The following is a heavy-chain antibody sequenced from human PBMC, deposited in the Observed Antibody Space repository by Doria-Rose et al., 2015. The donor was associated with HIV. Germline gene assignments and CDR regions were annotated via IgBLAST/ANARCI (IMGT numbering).Heavy chain of an antibody. CDR2: IFSNNER. D-gene: IGHD6-13*01. Sequence: QITLKESGPVLVKPTETLTLTCTVSGVSLSSPGMGVSWIRQPPGKALEWLANIFSNNERSYKTSRKSRLTISRRTAKSQVFLTMTDMDPVDTATYYCARIKSSRWYHKYYFDFWGQGTLVIVSA. V-gene: IGHV2-26*01. J-gene: IGHJ4*02. CDR3: ARIKSSRWYHKYYFDF. CDR1: GVSLSSPGMG.